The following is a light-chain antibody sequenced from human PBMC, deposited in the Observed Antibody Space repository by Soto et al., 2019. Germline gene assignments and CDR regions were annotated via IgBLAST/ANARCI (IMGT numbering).Light chain of an antibody. CDR1: SGHSSYI. CDR2: LEGSGSY. J-gene: IGLJ2*01. CDR3: ATWYSNPHVV. Sequence: QPVLTQSSSASASLGSSVKLTCTLSSGHSSYIIAWHQQQPGKAPRYLMKLEGSGSYNKGSGVPDRFSGSSSGADRYLTISNLQSEDEADYYCATWYSNPHVVFGGGTKLTVL. V-gene: IGLV4-60*03.